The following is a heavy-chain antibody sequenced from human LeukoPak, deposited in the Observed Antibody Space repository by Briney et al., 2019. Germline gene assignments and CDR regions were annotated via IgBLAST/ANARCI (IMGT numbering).Heavy chain of an antibody. V-gene: IGHV1-69*06. CDR3: ARSLLWSRYYFDY. J-gene: IGHJ4*02. Sequence: SVKVSCKASGGTFSSYAISWVRQAPGQGLEWMGGIIPIFGTANYAQKFQGKVTITADKSTSTAYMELSSVTAADTAVYYCARSLLWSRYYFDYWGQGTLVTVSS. CDR1: GGTFSSYA. CDR2: IIPIFGTA. D-gene: IGHD3-10*01.